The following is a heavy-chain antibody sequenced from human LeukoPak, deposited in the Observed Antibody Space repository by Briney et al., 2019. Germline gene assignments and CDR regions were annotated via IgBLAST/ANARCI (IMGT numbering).Heavy chain of an antibody. J-gene: IGHJ4*02. CDR2: NYNSGST. CDR1: GVSISRGSYY. V-gene: IGHV4-61*02. D-gene: IGHD3-10*01. Sequence: PSQTLSLTCIVSGVSISRGSYYWSWIRQPAGKGLEWMGRNYNSGSTNYNPSLKSRVTISTDMSKNQISLKLSSVTAADTAVYYCARQTFGALYFDSWGQGTLVIVSS. CDR3: ARQTFGALYFDS.